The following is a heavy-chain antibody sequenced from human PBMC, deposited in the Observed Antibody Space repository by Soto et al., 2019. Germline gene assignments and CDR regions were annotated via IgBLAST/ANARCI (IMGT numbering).Heavy chain of an antibody. CDR1: GYTFTSYY. D-gene: IGHD2-2*01. V-gene: IGHV1-46*01. CDR3: GRAVPAAIGFVPDYYFDY. CDR2: INPSGGST. J-gene: IGHJ4*02. Sequence: ASVKVSCKASGYTFTSYYMHWVRQAPGQGLEWMGIINPSGGSTSYAQKFQGRVTMTRDTSTSTAYMELSSLRSEDTAVYYCGRAVPAAIGFVPDYYFDYWGQGTQVTVSS.